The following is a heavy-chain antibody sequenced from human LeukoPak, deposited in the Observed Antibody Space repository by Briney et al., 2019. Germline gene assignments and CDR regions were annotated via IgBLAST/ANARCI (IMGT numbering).Heavy chain of an antibody. CDR3: ARDLAAATPGVMD. D-gene: IGHD2-15*01. Sequence: GGSLRLSCAASGFTFSSYWMSWVRQAPGKGLEWVANIKHDGSEKYYVDSVKGRFTISRDNAKNSLYLQMNSLRAEDTAVYYCARDLAAATPGVMDWGQGALVTVSS. CDR2: IKHDGSEK. J-gene: IGHJ4*02. V-gene: IGHV3-7*04. CDR1: GFTFSSYW.